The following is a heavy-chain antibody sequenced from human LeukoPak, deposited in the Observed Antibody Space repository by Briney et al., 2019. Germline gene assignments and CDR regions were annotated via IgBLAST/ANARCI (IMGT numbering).Heavy chain of an antibody. CDR3: ANGFTWFVA. V-gene: IGHV3-30*18. CDR2: ISSDGSNK. D-gene: IGHD3-10*01. J-gene: IGHJ5*02. Sequence: GRSLRLSCAASGFTFSSYGMHWVRQAPGKGLEWVAVISSDGSNKYYADSVKGRFTISRDNSKNTLYLQMNSLRAEDTAIYYCANGFTWFVAWGQGTLVTVSS. CDR1: GFTFSSYG.